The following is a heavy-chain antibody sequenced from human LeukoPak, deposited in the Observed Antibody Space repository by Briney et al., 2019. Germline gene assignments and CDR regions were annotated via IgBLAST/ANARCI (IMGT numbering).Heavy chain of an antibody. CDR3: ARDLEGGYSYGYSYSY. J-gene: IGHJ4*02. CDR2: ISSSSSYI. Sequence: GGSLRLSCAASGFTFSSYSMNWVRQAPGKGLEWVSSISSSSSYIYYADSVKGRFTISRDNAKNSLYLQMNSLRAEDTAVYYCARDLEGGYSYGYSYSYWGQGTLVTVSS. CDR1: GFTFSSYS. V-gene: IGHV3-21*01. D-gene: IGHD5-18*01.